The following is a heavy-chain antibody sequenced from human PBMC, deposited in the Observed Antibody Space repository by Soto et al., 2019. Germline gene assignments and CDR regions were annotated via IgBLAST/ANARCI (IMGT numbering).Heavy chain of an antibody. Sequence: SGESLKISCKGSGYSFTSYWIGWVRQMPGKGLEWMGIIYPGDSDTRYSPSFQGQVTISADKSISTAYLQWSSLKASDTAMYYCARRKSAVTTFLSAFDIWGQGTMVTVSS. J-gene: IGHJ3*02. CDR3: ARRKSAVTTFLSAFDI. CDR1: GYSFTSYW. CDR2: IYPGDSDT. V-gene: IGHV5-51*01. D-gene: IGHD4-17*01.